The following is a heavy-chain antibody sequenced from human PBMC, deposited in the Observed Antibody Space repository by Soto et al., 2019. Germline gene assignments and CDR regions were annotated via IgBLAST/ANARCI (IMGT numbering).Heavy chain of an antibody. J-gene: IGHJ4*02. CDR2: IYYSGST. D-gene: IGHD6-19*01. V-gene: IGHV4-39*01. Sequence: IRQPPGKGLEWIGSIYYSGSTYYNPSLKSRVTISVDTSKNQFSLKLSSETAADTAVYYCARIVVAGTDYWGQGTLVTSP. CDR3: ARIVVAGTDY.